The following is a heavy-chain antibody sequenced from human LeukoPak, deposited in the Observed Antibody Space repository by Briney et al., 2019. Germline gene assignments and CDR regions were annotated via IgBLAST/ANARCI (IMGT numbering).Heavy chain of an antibody. Sequence: ASVKVSCKASGYTFTCYYMHWVRQAPGQGLEWMGWINPNSGGTNYAQKFQGRVTMTRDTSISTAYMELSRLRSDDTAVYYCARGGYCSGGSCYSDAFDIWGQGTMVTVSS. J-gene: IGHJ3*02. D-gene: IGHD2-15*01. V-gene: IGHV1-2*02. CDR3: ARGGYCSGGSCYSDAFDI. CDR2: INPNSGGT. CDR1: GYTFTCYY.